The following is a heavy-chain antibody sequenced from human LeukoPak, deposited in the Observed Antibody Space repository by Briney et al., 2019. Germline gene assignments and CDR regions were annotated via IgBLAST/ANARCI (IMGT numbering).Heavy chain of an antibody. Sequence: PGGSLSLSCAASGFTVSSNYMSWVRQAPGKGLEWVSVIYSGGSTYYADSVKGRFTISRDNSKNTLYLQMNSLRAEDTAVYYCARVHATTVGFDYWGQGTLVTVSS. J-gene: IGHJ4*02. V-gene: IGHV3-53*01. CDR1: GFTVSSNY. D-gene: IGHD4-17*01. CDR2: IYSGGST. CDR3: ARVHATTVGFDY.